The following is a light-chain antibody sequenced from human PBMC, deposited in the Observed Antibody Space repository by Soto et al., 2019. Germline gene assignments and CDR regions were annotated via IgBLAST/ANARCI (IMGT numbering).Light chain of an antibody. CDR1: SSNIGAGYD. Sequence: QSVLTQSPSVSGAPGQRVTISCTGSSSNIGAGYDVHWYQQLPGTAPKLLIFANINRPSGVPDRFSGSKSGTSASLAITGLRAEDEADYYCSSWDGSLSGYVFGAGTKLTVL. V-gene: IGLV1-40*01. CDR2: ANI. J-gene: IGLJ1*01. CDR3: SSWDGSLSGYV.